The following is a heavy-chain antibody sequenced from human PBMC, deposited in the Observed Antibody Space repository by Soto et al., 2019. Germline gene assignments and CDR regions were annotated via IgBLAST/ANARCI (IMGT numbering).Heavy chain of an antibody. Sequence: GGSLRLSCAASGFTFDGYSIHWVRQAPGKGLEWVSGISWNSVNIAYSDSVKGRFTISRDNAKNSLYLQMNSLRAEDTALYYCAKPRSVAYYVARGKLDVWGKRTTVTLS. CDR3: AKPRSVAYYVARGKLDV. D-gene: IGHD3-16*01. CDR2: ISWNSVNI. J-gene: IGHJ6*03. V-gene: IGHV3-9*01. CDR1: GFTFDGYS.